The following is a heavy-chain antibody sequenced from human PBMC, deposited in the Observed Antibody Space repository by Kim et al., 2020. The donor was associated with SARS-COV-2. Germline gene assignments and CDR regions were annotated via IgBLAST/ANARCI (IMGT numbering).Heavy chain of an antibody. D-gene: IGHD2-15*01. Sequence: SVKVSCKASGGTFSSYAISWVRQAPGQGLEWMGGIIPIFGTANYAQKFQGRVTITADESTSTAYMELSSLRSEDTAVYYCARDPVEMAQRATILGVFDYWGQGTLVTVSS. CDR1: GGTFSSYA. CDR3: ARDPVEMAQRATILGVFDY. J-gene: IGHJ4*02. V-gene: IGHV1-69*13. CDR2: IIPIFGTA.